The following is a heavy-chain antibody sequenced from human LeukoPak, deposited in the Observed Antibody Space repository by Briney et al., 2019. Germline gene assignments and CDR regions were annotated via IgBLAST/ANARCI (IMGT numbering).Heavy chain of an antibody. D-gene: IGHD5-12*01. J-gene: IGHJ3*02. Sequence: PSQTLSLTCTVSGGALSSGGYYWTWIRQPPGKGLEWIGNIYHSGTPYYNPSLKSRVTLSVDRSKNQFSLKLSSVTAADTAVYYCARGDIVATIEGDSSAFDIWGQGTMVTVSS. V-gene: IGHV4-30-2*01. CDR3: ARGDIVATIEGDSSAFDI. CDR2: IYHSGTP. CDR1: GGALSSGGYY.